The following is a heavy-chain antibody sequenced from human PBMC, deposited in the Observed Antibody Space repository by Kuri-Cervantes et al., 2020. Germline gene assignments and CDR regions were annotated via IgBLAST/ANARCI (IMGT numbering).Heavy chain of an antibody. D-gene: IGHD4-11*01. CDR2: ISGSGGST. Sequence: GGSLRLSCAASGFTFSSYAMSWVRQAPGKGLEWVSAISGSGGSTYYADSVKGRFTISRDNSKNTLYLQMNSLRAEDTAVYYCARVPPLGLQPNPYFDFWGQGTLVTVSS. J-gene: IGHJ4*02. CDR1: GFTFSSYA. V-gene: IGHV3-23*01. CDR3: ARVPPLGLQPNPYFDF.